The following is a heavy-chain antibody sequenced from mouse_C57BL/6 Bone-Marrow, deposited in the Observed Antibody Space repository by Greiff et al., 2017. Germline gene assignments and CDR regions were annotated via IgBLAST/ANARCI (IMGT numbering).Heavy chain of an antibody. CDR3: ARTKSRTFAY. CDR1: GYTFTSYT. Sequence: VQLQQSGAELARPGASVKMSCKASGYTFTSYTMHWVKQRTGQGLEWIGYINPSSGYTKYNQKFKDKATLTADKSSSTAYMQLSSLTSEDSAVYYCARTKSRTFAYWGQGTLVTVSA. J-gene: IGHJ3*01. CDR2: INPSSGYT. V-gene: IGHV1-4*01. D-gene: IGHD1-1*01.